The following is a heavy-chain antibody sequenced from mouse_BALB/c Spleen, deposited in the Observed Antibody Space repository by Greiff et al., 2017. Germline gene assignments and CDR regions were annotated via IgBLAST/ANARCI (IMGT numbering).Heavy chain of an antibody. CDR2: IDPANGNT. D-gene: IGHD2-4*01. V-gene: IGHV14-3*02. J-gene: IGHJ4*01. Sequence: EVQLQQSGAELVKPGASVKLSCTASGFNINDTYMHWVKQRPEQGLEWIGRIDPANGNTKYDPKFQGKATVTADTSSNTAYRQLSSLTSEDTAVYYCARATMIIDYWGQGTSVTGSS. CDR1: GFNINDTY. CDR3: ARATMIIDY.